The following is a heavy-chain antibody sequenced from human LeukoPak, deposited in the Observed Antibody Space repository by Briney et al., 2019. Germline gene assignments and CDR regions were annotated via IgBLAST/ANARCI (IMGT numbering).Heavy chain of an antibody. CDR2: IYYSGST. CDR3: ARDRAVPHYYYGMDV. J-gene: IGHJ6*02. Sequence: PSQTLSLTCTVSGGSVSSGTYYWSWIRQHPGKGLEWIGYIYYSGSTYYNPSLKSRITMSVEMSKNQLSLKLNSVTAADTAVYYCARDRAVPHYYYGMDVWGQGTTVTVSS. D-gene: IGHD6-19*01. CDR1: GGSVSSGTYY. V-gene: IGHV4-31*03.